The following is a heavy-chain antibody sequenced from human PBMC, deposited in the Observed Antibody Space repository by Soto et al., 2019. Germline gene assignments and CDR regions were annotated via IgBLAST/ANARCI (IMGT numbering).Heavy chain of an antibody. CDR3: ARDLSWQWPPYNWFDP. D-gene: IGHD6-19*01. Sequence: PSQTLSLTCAVSGDSVSSNSAAWNWIRQSPSRGLEWLGRTYYRSKWYNDYAVSVKSRITINPDTSKNQFSLQLNSVTPEDTAVYYCARDLSWQWPPYNWFDPWGQGTLVTVSS. J-gene: IGHJ5*02. V-gene: IGHV6-1*01. CDR2: TYYRSKWYN. CDR1: GDSVSSNSAA.